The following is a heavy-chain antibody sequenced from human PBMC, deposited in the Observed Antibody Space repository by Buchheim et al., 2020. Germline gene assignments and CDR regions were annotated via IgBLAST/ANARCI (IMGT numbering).Heavy chain of an antibody. D-gene: IGHD6-13*01. V-gene: IGHV1-8*01. CDR3: ARPSSWYNYYYYYYMDV. CDR2: MNPNSCNT. CDR1: GYTFTSYD. Sequence: QVQLVQSGAEVKKPGASVKVSCKASGYTFTSYDINWVRQATGQGLEWMGWMNPNSCNTGYSHKFQGRVTMTRKPSIRTAYMELSSLRSEDTAVYYCARPSSWYNYYYYYYMDVWGKGTT. J-gene: IGHJ6*03.